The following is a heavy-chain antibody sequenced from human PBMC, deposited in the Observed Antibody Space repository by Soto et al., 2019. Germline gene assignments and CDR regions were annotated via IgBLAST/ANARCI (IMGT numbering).Heavy chain of an antibody. CDR1: GGSISSYY. CDR2: IYYSGST. Sequence: SETLSLTCTVSGGSISSYYWSWIRQPPGKGLEWIGYIYYSGSTNYNPSLKSRVTISVDTSKNQFSLKLSSVTAADTAVYYCARYYDSSGYYHHHFDYWGQGTLVTVSS. CDR3: ARYYDSSGYYHHHFDY. V-gene: IGHV4-59*01. J-gene: IGHJ4*02. D-gene: IGHD3-22*01.